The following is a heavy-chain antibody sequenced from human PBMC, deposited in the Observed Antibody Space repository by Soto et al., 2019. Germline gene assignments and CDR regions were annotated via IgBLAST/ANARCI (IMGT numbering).Heavy chain of an antibody. Sequence: QVQLVQSGAEVKKPGSSVKVSCKASGGTFSSYAISWVRQAPGQGLEWMGGIIPICGTANYAQKFQGRVTITADESTRIDYMELSSQRSEDTAVYYSAHTHVGGVIRGGNWFDPWGQGTLVTVSS. J-gene: IGHJ5*02. CDR2: IIPICGTA. CDR3: AHTHVGGVIRGGNWFDP. D-gene: IGHD3-10*01. CDR1: GGTFSSYA. V-gene: IGHV1-69*01.